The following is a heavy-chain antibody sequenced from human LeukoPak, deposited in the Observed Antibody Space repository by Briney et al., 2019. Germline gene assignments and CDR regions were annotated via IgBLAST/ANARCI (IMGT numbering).Heavy chain of an antibody. J-gene: IGHJ4*02. V-gene: IGHV3-73*01. Sequence: GGSLKLSCAASGFDFSGFYTHWVRQASGRGLEWVGLIRNKPSSYTTVYAASVKGRFTISRDDSKNTAYLQMNSLKAEDTAVYYCTRQDCSGGSCSYVDDRGQGTLVTVSS. D-gene: IGHD2-15*01. CDR1: GFDFSGFY. CDR3: TRQDCSGGSCSYVDD. CDR2: IRNKPSSYTT.